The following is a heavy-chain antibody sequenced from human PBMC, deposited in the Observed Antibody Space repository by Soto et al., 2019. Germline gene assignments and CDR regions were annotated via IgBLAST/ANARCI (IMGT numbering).Heavy chain of an antibody. D-gene: IGHD3-16*01. CDR3: AREYYDYIWGRTIYYYYYMDV. CDR2: IWYDGSNK. V-gene: IGHV3-33*01. J-gene: IGHJ6*03. CDR1: GFTFSSYG. Sequence: GGSLRLSCAASGFTFSSYGMHWVRQAPGKGLEWVAVIWYDGSNKYYADSVKGRFTISRDNSKNTLYLQMNSLRAEDTAVYYCAREYYDYIWGRTIYYYYYMDVWGKGTTVTVSS.